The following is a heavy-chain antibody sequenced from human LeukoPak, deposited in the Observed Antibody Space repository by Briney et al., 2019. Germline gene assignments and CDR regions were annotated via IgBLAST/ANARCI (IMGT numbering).Heavy chain of an antibody. CDR3: ARDHHYYGSGRYYYYYYMDV. V-gene: IGHV3-23*01. Sequence: GGSLRLSCAASGFTFSSYAMSWVRQAPRKGLEWVSAISGSGGSTYYADSVKGRFTISRDNSRNTLYLQMNSLRAEDTAVYYCARDHHYYGSGRYYYYYYMDVWGKGTTVTVSS. D-gene: IGHD3-10*01. CDR1: GFTFSSYA. J-gene: IGHJ6*03. CDR2: ISGSGGST.